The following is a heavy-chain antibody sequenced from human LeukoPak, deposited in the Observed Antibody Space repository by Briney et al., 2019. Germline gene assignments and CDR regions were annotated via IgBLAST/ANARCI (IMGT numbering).Heavy chain of an antibody. J-gene: IGHJ4*02. CDR2: INPNSGGT. CDR3: ARLRWGSYRLIDY. V-gene: IGHV1-2*02. Sequence: VASVKVSCKASGYTFTGYYMHWVRQAPGQGLEWMGWINPNSGGTNYAQKFQGRVTMTRDTSISTAYMELSRLRSDDTAVYYCARLRWGSYRLIDYWGQGTLVTVSS. CDR1: GYTFTGYY. D-gene: IGHD3-16*02.